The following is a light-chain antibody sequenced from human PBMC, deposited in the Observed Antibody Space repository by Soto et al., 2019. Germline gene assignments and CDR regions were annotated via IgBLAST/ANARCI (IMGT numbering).Light chain of an antibody. CDR1: QTVRNNY. CDR2: DAS. Sequence: EIVLTQSPGTLSLSPGERATLSSMASQTVRNNYLAWYQQKPGQAPRLLIYDASSRATGIPERFSGSGSGTDFSLTISRLEPEDSAVYYCQQYGSSLLTFGGGTKVDNK. J-gene: IGKJ4*01. CDR3: QQYGSSLLT. V-gene: IGKV3-20*01.